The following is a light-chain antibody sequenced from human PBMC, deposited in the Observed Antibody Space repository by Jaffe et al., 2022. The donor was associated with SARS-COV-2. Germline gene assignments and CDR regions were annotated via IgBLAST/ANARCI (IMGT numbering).Light chain of an antibody. CDR1: QSVLYSSNNRNY. J-gene: IGKJ4*01. CDR3: QQYYSTPLT. Sequence: DIVMTQSPDSLVVSLGERATIHCKSSQSVLYSSNNRNYLAWYQQKPRQPPKLLIYWASTRESGVPDRFSGSGSGTDFTLTISSLQAEDVAVYYCQQYYSTPLTFGGGTKVEIK. CDR2: WAS. V-gene: IGKV4-1*01.